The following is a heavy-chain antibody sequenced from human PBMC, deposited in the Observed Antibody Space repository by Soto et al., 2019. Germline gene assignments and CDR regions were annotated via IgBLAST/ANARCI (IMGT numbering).Heavy chain of an antibody. CDR3: ATLIAVAGTTNYHFDY. Sequence: ASVKVSCKVSGYTLTELSMHWVRQAPGKGLEWMGGFDPEDGETIYAQKFQGRVTMTEDTSTDTAYMELSSLRSEDTAVYYCATLIAVAGTTNYHFDYWGQGTLVTVSS. D-gene: IGHD6-19*01. CDR1: GYTLTELS. J-gene: IGHJ4*02. V-gene: IGHV1-24*01. CDR2: FDPEDGET.